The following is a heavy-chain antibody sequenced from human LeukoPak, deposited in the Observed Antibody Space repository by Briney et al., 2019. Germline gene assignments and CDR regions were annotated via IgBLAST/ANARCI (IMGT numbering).Heavy chain of an antibody. J-gene: IGHJ4*02. CDR3: AKGNILTGPPDS. CDR2: INWDGDIT. CDR1: GFTFDDYT. Sequence: GDSLRLSSVDSGFTFDDYTMHWDCPPPGKGLELVSLINWDGDITEYADSVKGRFTISRDNSKISLFLQMNSLRTEDTALYYCAKGNILTGPPDSWGQGTRVTGSS. V-gene: IGHV3-43*01. D-gene: IGHD3-9*01.